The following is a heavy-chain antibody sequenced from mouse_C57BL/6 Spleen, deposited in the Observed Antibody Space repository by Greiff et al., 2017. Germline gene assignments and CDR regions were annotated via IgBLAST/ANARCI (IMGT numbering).Heavy chain of an antibody. Sequence: DVMLVESGGGLVKPGGSLKLSCAASGFTFSSYAMSWVRQTPEKRLEWVATISDGGSYTYYPDNVKGRFTISRDNAKNNLYLQMSHLKSEDTAMYYCARNYYGSSVYYFDYWGQGTTRTVSS. CDR3: ARNYYGSSVYYFDY. CDR1: GFTFSSYA. D-gene: IGHD1-1*01. CDR2: ISDGGSYT. V-gene: IGHV5-4*03. J-gene: IGHJ2*01.